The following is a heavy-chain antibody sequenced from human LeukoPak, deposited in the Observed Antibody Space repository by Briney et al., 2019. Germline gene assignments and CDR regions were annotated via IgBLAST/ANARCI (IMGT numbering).Heavy chain of an antibody. CDR1: GFTFSSYW. CDR2: INSDGSST. V-gene: IGHV3-74*01. Sequence: GGSLRLSCAASGFTFSSYWMHWVRQAPGKGLVWVSRINSDGSSTSYADSVKGRFTISRDNSKNTLYLQMNSLRAEDTAVYYCARAGGDYYDSSGYYNTLYYFDYWGQGTLVTVSS. J-gene: IGHJ4*02. D-gene: IGHD3-22*01. CDR3: ARAGGDYYDSSGYYNTLYYFDY.